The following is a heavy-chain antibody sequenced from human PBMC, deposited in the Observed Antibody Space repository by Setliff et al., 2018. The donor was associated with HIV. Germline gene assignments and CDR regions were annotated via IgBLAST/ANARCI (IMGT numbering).Heavy chain of an antibody. CDR3: ARDYSSLLTVVWFDP. V-gene: IGHV7-4-1*02. J-gene: IGHJ5*02. CDR2: INTNTAKP. Sequence: GASVKVSCKASGYTFTSYPMNWVRQAPGQGLECMGWINTNTAKPTYAQGFTGRFVFSLDTSVSTAYLQISSLKPDDTAVYYCARDYSSLLTVVWFDPWGQGTLVTVSS. D-gene: IGHD6-13*01. CDR1: GYTFTSYP.